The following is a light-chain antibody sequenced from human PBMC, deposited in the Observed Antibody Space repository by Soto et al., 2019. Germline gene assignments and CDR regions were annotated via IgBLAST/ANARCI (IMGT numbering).Light chain of an antibody. V-gene: IGLV2-11*01. CDR1: SSDVCGYNY. CDR3: CSYAGSYRV. CDR2: DVS. Sequence: QSALTQPRSVSGSPGQSVTISCTGTSSDVCGYNYVSWYQQHPGKAPKLMIYDVSKRPSGVPDRFSGSKSGNTASLTISGLQAEDEADYYCCSYAGSYRVFGTGTKLTVL. J-gene: IGLJ1*01.